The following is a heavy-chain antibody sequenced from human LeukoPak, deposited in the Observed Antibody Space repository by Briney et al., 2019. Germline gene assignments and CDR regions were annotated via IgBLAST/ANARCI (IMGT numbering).Heavy chain of an antibody. CDR2: INHSGST. J-gene: IGHJ3*02. V-gene: IGHV4-34*01. CDR3: ARDGSGGSLTSDAFDI. CDR1: GGSFSGYY. Sequence: SETLSLTCAVYGGSFSGYYWSWIRQPPGKGLEWIGEINHSGSTNYNPSLKSRVTISVDTSKNQFSLKLSSVTAADTAVYYCARDGSGGSLTSDAFDIWGQGTMVTASS. D-gene: IGHD2-15*01.